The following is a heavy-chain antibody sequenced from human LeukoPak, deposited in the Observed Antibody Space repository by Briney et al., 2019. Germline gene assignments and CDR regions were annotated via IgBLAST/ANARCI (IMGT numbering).Heavy chain of an antibody. CDR3: ARSLSGSSSLNYYYYGMDV. V-gene: IGHV4-39*01. J-gene: IGHJ6*02. CDR2: IYYSGST. CDR1: GGSISSTSYY. D-gene: IGHD1-26*01. Sequence: SETLSLTCTVSGGSISSTSYYWGWIRQPPGKGLEWIGSIYYSGSTYYNPSLKSRVTISVDTSKNQFSLKLSSVTAADTAAYYCARSLSGSSSLNYYYYGMDVWGQGTTVTVSS.